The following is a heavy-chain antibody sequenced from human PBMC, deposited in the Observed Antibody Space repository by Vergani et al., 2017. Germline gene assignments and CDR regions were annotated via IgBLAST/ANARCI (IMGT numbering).Heavy chain of an antibody. J-gene: IGHJ6*03. CDR1: GYIFTSYD. CDR2: MNPNSGNT. D-gene: IGHD3-22*01. V-gene: IGHV1-8*01. CDR3: ARALYDSSXYYSLYYYYYYMDV. Sequence: QVQLVQSGAEVKKPGASVKVSCKASGYIFTSYDINWVRQATGQGLEWMGWMNPNSGNTGYAQKFQGRVTMTRNTSISTAYMELSSLRSEDTAVYYCARALYDSSXYYSLYYYYYYMDVWGKGTTVTVSS.